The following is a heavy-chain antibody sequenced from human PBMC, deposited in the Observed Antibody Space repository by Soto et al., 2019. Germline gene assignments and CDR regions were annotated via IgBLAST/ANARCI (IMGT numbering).Heavy chain of an antibody. CDR3: ARTGRQLAGYGGDIDS. CDR2: IDYIGSS. J-gene: IGHJ4*02. Sequence: QVQLQESGPGLVKPSETLSLTCSVSGGSVTSGNYYWSWIRQPPGKGLEWIGYIDYIGSSNYYPSRKSRVTISVDTSKNQFSLKLSSVTAADTATYYWARTGRQLAGYGGDIDSWGQGTLVTVSS. V-gene: IGHV4-61*01. CDR1: GGSVTSGNYY. D-gene: IGHD6-13*01.